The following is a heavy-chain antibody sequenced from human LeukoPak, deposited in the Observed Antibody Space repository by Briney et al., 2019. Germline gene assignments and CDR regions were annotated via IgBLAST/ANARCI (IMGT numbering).Heavy chain of an antibody. D-gene: IGHD6-13*01. CDR1: GGSISSGSYY. CDR2: IYTSGST. CDR3: ASTPYSGRGWYFDF. V-gene: IGHV4-61*02. J-gene: IGHJ2*01. Sequence: SETLSLTCTVSGGSISSGSYYWSWIRQPAGKGLEWIGRIYTSGSTNYNPSLKSRITMSVDTSKNQFSLNLSSVTAADTAVYYCASTPYSGRGWYFDFWGRGTLVTVSS.